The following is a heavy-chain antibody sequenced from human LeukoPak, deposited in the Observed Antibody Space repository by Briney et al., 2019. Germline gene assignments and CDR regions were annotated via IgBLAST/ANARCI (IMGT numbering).Heavy chain of an antibody. CDR1: GYSISSGYY. Sequence: PSETLSLTCSVSGYSISSGYYWGWIRQPPGKGLEWIGSIYQSGSTYYNPSLKSRVTISVDTSKNQFSLKLSSVTAADTAVYYCARDKHSSGWYVGEDFDYWGQGTLVTVSS. CDR3: ARDKHSSGWYVGEDFDY. J-gene: IGHJ4*02. V-gene: IGHV4-38-2*02. D-gene: IGHD6-19*01. CDR2: IYQSGST.